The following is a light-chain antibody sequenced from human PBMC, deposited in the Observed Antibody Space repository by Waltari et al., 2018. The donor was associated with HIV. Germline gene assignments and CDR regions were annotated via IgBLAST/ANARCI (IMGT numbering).Light chain of an antibody. Sequence: EMVMTQPPANLSVFPGERATLSSRARGKVSSSLAGYQQKPGQTPRRLIFSASISATSWPARCSGGRSGTEDTLTISSLQPEEVAVYYCRQYDDWPPLTFGRGTKVEIK. CDR1: GKVSSS. V-gene: IGKV3-15*01. CDR3: RQYDDWPPLT. J-gene: IGKJ4*01. CDR2: SAS.